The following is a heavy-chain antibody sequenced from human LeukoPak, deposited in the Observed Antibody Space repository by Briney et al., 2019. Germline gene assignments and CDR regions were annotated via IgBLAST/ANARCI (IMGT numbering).Heavy chain of an antibody. CDR1: GDSMGNDY. D-gene: IGHD1-26*01. J-gene: IGHJ4*02. V-gene: IGHV4-4*07. Sequence: SETLSLTCTVSGDSMGNDYWGWIRQSAGKGLEWIGRISTSGNTDYNPSLRSRVTMSMDTSRNQFSLTLTSMTAADTAVYYCARNELRSYGLVHYWGQGTLVTVSS. CDR2: ISTSGNT. CDR3: ARNELRSYGLVHY.